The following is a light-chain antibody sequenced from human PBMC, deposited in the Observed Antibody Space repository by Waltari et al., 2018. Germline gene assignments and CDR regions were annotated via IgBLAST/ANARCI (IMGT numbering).Light chain of an antibody. J-gene: IGLJ2*01. Sequence: QSALPQPASVSGSPGQSTTISCTGTSRAVADRKIVPWYQQHPGKVPKLMIYEVSERPSGVSSRFSGSSSGNTASLTISGLQAEDEADYYCCSYGGGTTFVVFGGGTKLTVL. CDR3: CSYGGGTTFVV. V-gene: IGLV2-23*02. CDR1: SRAVADRKI. CDR2: EVS.